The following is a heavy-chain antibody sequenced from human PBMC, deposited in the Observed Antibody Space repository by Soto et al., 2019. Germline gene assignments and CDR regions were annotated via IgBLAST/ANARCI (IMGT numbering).Heavy chain of an antibody. Sequence: HPGGSLRLSCAASGFTFSSYAMHWVRQAPGKGLEWVAVISYDGSNKYYADSVKGRFTISRDNSKNTLYLQMNSLRAEDTAVYYCARPREPYSSAYYFDYWGQGTLVTVSS. CDR2: ISYDGSNK. D-gene: IGHD6-19*01. V-gene: IGHV3-30-3*01. CDR1: GFTFSSYA. J-gene: IGHJ4*02. CDR3: ARPREPYSSAYYFDY.